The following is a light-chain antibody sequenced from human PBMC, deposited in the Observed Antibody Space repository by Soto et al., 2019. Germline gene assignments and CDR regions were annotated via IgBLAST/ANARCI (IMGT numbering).Light chain of an antibody. CDR3: QQGYSNPWT. CDR1: QSVNTY. Sequence: DIPMTQSPSSLSAPVGDRVTITCRASQSVNTYLHWYQQKPGKAPKLLIFAASNLQSGVPSRFSGSGSGTNFTLSLNSLQPEDFATYYCQQGYSNPWTFGQGTKVEIK. J-gene: IGKJ1*01. CDR2: AAS. V-gene: IGKV1-39*01.